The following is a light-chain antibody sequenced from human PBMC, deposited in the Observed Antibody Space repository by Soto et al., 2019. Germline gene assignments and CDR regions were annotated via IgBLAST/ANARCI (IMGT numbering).Light chain of an antibody. V-gene: IGKV3-20*01. CDR2: GAS. J-gene: IGKJ4*01. Sequence: IVLTQSPGTLSLSPGERATLSCRASQSVRSNYLAWYQQKPGQAPSLLIYGASSRATGIPDRFSGSGSGTDFTLTISRLEPEDFAVYYCQQYGSSPPLSFGGGTKVEIK. CDR3: QQYGSSPPLS. CDR1: QSVRSNY.